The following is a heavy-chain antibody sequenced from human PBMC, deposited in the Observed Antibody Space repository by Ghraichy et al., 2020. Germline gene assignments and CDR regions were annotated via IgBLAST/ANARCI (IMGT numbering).Heavy chain of an antibody. CDR2: IYYSGST. CDR3: ARDRKQLVSYNWFDP. D-gene: IGHD6-13*01. J-gene: IGHJ5*02. CDR1: GGSISSSSYY. V-gene: IGHV4-39*07. Sequence: GSLSLTCTVSGGSISSSSYYWGWIRQPPGKGLEWIGSIYYSGSTYYNPSLKSRVTISVDTSKNQFSLKLSSVTAADTAVYYCARDRKQLVSYNWFDPWGQGTLVTVSS.